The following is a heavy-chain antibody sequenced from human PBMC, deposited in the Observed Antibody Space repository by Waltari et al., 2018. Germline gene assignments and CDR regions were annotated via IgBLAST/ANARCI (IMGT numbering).Heavy chain of an antibody. Sequence: QVQLQESGPGLVKPSETLSLTCTVSGGSISSYYWSWIRQPPGKGLEWIGYIYYSGSTNYNPSLKSRVIISVDTSKNQFSLKLSSVTAADTAVYYCARDRNYGSGSPLLDYWGQGTLVTVSS. V-gene: IGHV4-59*01. CDR3: ARDRNYGSGSPLLDY. J-gene: IGHJ4*02. D-gene: IGHD3-10*01. CDR2: IYYSGST. CDR1: GGSISSYY.